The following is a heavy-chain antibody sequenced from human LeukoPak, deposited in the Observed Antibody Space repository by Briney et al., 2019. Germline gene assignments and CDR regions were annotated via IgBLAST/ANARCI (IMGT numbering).Heavy chain of an antibody. V-gene: IGHV4-34*01. CDR2: INHSGST. J-gene: IGHJ3*02. CDR1: GGSFSGYY. Sequence: SETLFLTCAVYGGSFSGYYWSWIRQPPGKGLEWIGEINHSGSTNYNPSLKSRVTISVDTSKNQFSLKLSSVTAADTAVYYCATSGYDSSGYILAFDIWGQGTMVTVSS. D-gene: IGHD3-22*01. CDR3: ATSGYDSSGYILAFDI.